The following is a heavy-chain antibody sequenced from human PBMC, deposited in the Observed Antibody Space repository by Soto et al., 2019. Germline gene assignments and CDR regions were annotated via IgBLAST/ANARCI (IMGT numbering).Heavy chain of an antibody. D-gene: IGHD6-19*01. CDR3: TRRIAVAGTYYFDY. CDR2: IKSISDGETT. CDR1: GFTFSHAW. J-gene: IGHJ4*02. V-gene: IGHV3-15*07. Sequence: LLVESGGGFVQPGGSLRLSCVASGFTFSHAWMDWVRQAPGKGLEWVGRIKSISDGETTNYAAPVAGRFTISRDDSKNTLFLHVNSLKTEDTGVYYCTRRIAVAGTYYFDYWGQGTLVTVSS.